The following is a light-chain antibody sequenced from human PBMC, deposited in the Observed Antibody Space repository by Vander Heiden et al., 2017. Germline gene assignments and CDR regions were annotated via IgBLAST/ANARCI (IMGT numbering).Light chain of an antibody. V-gene: IGKV4-1*01. J-gene: IGKJ4*01. Sequence: DIVMIQSPDSLAVSMVERATMNCKSSQSVLYSSNDKNYLAWYQQKPGQPPKLLIYWASTRESGVPDRFSGSGSGTDFTLTISSLQAEDVAVYYCQQYYSTLLTFGGGTKVEIK. CDR2: WAS. CDR1: QSVLYSSNDKNY. CDR3: QQYYSTLLT.